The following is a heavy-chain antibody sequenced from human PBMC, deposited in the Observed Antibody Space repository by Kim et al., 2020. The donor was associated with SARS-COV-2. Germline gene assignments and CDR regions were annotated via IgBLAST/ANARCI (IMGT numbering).Heavy chain of an antibody. CDR1: GFTFSSYA. CDR3: AKGRYYYDSSGYFVDY. CDR2: ISGSGGST. V-gene: IGHV3-23*01. D-gene: IGHD3-22*01. J-gene: IGHJ4*02. Sequence: GGSLRLSCAASGFTFSSYATSWVRQAPGKGLEWVSAISGSGGSTYYADSVKGRFTISRDNSKNTLYLQMNSLRAEDTAVYYCAKGRYYYDSSGYFVDYWGQGTLVTVSS.